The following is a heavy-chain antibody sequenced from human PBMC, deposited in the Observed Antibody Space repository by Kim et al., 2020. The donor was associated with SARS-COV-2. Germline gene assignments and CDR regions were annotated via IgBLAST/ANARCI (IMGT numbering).Heavy chain of an antibody. CDR1: GGSFSGYY. CDR3: ARENWSAADY. CDR2: INHSGST. J-gene: IGHJ4*02. V-gene: IGHV4-34*01. D-gene: IGHD6-25*01. Sequence: SETLSLTCAVYGGSFSGYYWSWIRQPPGKGLEWIGEINHSGSTNYNPSLKSRVTISVDTSKNQFSLKLSSVTAADTAVYYCARENWSAADYWGQGTLVTVSS.